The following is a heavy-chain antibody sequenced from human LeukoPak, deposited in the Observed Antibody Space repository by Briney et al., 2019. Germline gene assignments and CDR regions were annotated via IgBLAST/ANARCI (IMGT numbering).Heavy chain of an antibody. V-gene: IGHV3-21*04. Sequence: GGFLRLSCAASAFSLSAYNMNWVRQAPGKGLEWVSSISYTGTYIYYADSVKGRFTISRDNAQNSLYLQMNSLRAEDTAVYYCARDHPGDTAMVTDYFDYWGQGTLVTVSS. J-gene: IGHJ4*02. D-gene: IGHD5-18*01. CDR2: ISYTGTYI. CDR3: ARDHPGDTAMVTDYFDY. CDR1: AFSLSAYN.